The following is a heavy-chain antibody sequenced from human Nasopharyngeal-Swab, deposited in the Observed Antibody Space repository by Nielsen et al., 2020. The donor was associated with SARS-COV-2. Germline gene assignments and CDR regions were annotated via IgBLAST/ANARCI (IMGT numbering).Heavy chain of an antibody. V-gene: IGHV4-39*07. CDR1: GDSIRSSHSY. CDR3: ARAGIAAAGYYYYGMDV. J-gene: IGHJ6*02. CDR2: FYYGGGT. Sequence: SETLSLTCTVSGDSIRSSHSYRGWIRQPPGKGLEWIGSFYYGGGTYYNPSLKSRVTISEDTSKTQFSLKLSSVTAADTAVYYCARAGIAAAGYYYYGMDVWGQGTTVTVPS. D-gene: IGHD6-13*01.